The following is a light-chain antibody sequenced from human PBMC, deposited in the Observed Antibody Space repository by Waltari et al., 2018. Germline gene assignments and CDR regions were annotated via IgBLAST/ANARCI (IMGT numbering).Light chain of an antibody. J-gene: IGKJ1*01. CDR2: WSS. CDR3: QQYYDRPRT. CDR1: ARLLYSPNNKNY. Sequence: VLTLSPESLAVCLGERVTIMCKSSARLLYSPNNKNYLAWYQQKPGQPPKILIYWSSTRESRDPNRFSGSGSGTDFTLTISSLQAEDVAVYYCQQYYDRPRTFGQGTKVEI. V-gene: IGKV4-1*01.